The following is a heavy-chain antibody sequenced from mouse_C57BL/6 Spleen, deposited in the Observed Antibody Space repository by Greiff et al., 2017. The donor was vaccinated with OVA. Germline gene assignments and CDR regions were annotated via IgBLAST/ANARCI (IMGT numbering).Heavy chain of an antibody. V-gene: IGHV2-2*01. CDR3: ARNLGDYDGGSAMCY. CDR1: GFSLTSYG. J-gene: IGHJ4*01. D-gene: IGHD2-4*01. Sequence: VQLQQSGPGLVQPSQSLSITCTVSGFSLTSYGVHWVRQSPGKGLEWLGVIWSGGSTDNNAAFIYRLSISKDNSKSQVFFKMNSLQADDTAIYYCARNLGDYDGGSAMCYWGQGTSVTVSS. CDR2: IWSGGST.